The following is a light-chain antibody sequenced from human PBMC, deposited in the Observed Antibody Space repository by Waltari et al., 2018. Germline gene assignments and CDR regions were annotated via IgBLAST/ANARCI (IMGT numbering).Light chain of an antibody. CDR1: LGISNY. Sequence: DIQMTQSPSSLSASVGDRVTIPCRAILGISNYLAWYQQKPGKVPNLLIYAASTLQSGVPSRFSGSGSGTDFTLTISSLQPEDVATYYCQSYNSALMYTFGQGTKLDIK. CDR3: QSYNSALMYT. V-gene: IGKV1-27*01. J-gene: IGKJ2*01. CDR2: AAS.